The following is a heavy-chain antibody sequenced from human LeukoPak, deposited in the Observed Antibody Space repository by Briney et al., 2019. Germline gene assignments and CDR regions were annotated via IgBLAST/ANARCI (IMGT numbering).Heavy chain of an antibody. CDR3: ARDIHYYDSSGYIPITYSDC. V-gene: IGHV3-23*01. CDR2: ISGSGGST. J-gene: IGHJ4*02. Sequence: GGSLRLSCAASGFTFSSYAMSWVRRAPGKGLEWVSAISGSGGSTYYADSVKGRFTISRDNSKNTLYLQMNSLRADDTAVYYCARDIHYYDSSGYIPITYSDCWGQGTLVIVSS. D-gene: IGHD3-22*01. CDR1: GFTFSSYA.